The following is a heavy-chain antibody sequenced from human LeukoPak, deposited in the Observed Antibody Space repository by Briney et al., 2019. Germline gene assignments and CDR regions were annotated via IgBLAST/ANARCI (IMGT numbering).Heavy chain of an antibody. Sequence: SETLSLTCAVYGGSFSGYYWSWIRQPPGKGLEWIGEINHSGSTNYNPSLKSRVTISVDTSKNQFSLKLSSVTAADTAVYYCARAKGAFDIWGQGTMVTVSS. CDR2: INHSGST. CDR1: GGSFSGYY. V-gene: IGHV4-34*01. CDR3: ARAKGAFDI. J-gene: IGHJ3*02.